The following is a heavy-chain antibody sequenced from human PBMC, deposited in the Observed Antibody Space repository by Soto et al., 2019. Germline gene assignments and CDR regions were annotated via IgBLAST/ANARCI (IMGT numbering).Heavy chain of an antibody. V-gene: IGHV3-23*01. J-gene: IGHJ4*02. Sequence: GGSLRLSCAASGFTFSFYAMTWVRQALGKGLEWVSTFSGNGGNTYYADSVKGRFTISRDNSKNTLYLQMNSLGAEDTAVYFCAKDQPTHDLWGGHYYFYWGQGTRVTVSS. D-gene: IGHD3-3*01. CDR3: AKDQPTHDLWGGHYYFY. CDR1: GFTFSFYA. CDR2: FSGNGGNT.